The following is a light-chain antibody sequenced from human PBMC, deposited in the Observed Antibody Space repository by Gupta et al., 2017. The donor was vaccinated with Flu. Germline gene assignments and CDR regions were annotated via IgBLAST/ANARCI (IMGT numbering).Light chain of an antibody. V-gene: IGLV2-14*01. J-gene: IGLJ1*01. CDR2: EIS. CDR3: GSWANSINLDV. Sequence: WYQQFPGNAPKLMIYEISNRPSGEADRFSDSKYGNTASLTISGIKSEEEADYYCGSWANSINLDVFGGGTKVTVL.